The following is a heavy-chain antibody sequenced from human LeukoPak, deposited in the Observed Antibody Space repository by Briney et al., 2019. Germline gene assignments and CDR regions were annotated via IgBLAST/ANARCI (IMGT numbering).Heavy chain of an antibody. Sequence: PGESLKISCKGSGYSFTGYWIGWVRQMPGKGLEWMGIIYPGDSNTRYSPSFQGQVTISADKSISTAYLQWSSLKASDTAMYYCARPAEGYDFWSGYFSYWGQGTLVAVSS. V-gene: IGHV5-51*01. CDR3: ARPAEGYDFWSGYFSY. J-gene: IGHJ4*02. CDR1: GYSFTGYW. CDR2: IYPGDSNT. D-gene: IGHD3-3*01.